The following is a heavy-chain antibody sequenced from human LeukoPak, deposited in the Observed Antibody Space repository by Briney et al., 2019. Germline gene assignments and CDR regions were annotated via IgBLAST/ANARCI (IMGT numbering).Heavy chain of an antibody. Sequence: GGSLRLSCAASGFTFNTYAMAWVRQAPGKGLEWVSTISGSGAATHYADSVKGRFTISRDNSKNTVSFQMNSLRAEDKAIYYCAREVGPIMFDYWGQGTLVTVSS. CDR1: GFTFNTYA. J-gene: IGHJ4*02. CDR3: AREVGPIMFDY. D-gene: IGHD1-26*01. CDR2: ISGSGAAT. V-gene: IGHV3-23*01.